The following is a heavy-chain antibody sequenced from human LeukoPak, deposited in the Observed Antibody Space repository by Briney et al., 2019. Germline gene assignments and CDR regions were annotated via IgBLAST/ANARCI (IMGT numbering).Heavy chain of an antibody. CDR2: IWYDGSNE. CDR1: GFTFSNYG. V-gene: IGHV3-33*01. Sequence: PGRSLRLSCAASGFTFSNYGMHWVRQAPGKGLEWVAVIWYDGSNENYAESVKGRFTISRDNSKNTLYLQVNSLRAEDTAVYYCARDRWSVRDYWGQGTLVTVSS. J-gene: IGHJ4*02. D-gene: IGHD3-10*02. CDR3: ARDRWSVRDY.